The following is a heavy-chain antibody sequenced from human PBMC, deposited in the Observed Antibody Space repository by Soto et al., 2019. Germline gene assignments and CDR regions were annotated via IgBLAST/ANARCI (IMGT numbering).Heavy chain of an antibody. CDR2: IYYSGST. CDR1: GGSISSYY. V-gene: IGHV4-59*01. J-gene: IGHJ5*02. D-gene: IGHD3-9*01. CDR3: ARTYYEILTGYRENWFDP. Sequence: SETLSLTCTVSGGSISSYYWSWIWQPPGKGLEWIGYIYYSGSTNYNPSLKSRVTISVDTSKNQFSLKLSSVTAADTAVYYCARTYYEILTGYRENWFDPWGKGTLVTVSS.